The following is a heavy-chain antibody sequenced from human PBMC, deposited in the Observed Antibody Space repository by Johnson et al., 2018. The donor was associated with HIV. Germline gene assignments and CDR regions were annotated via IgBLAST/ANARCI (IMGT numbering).Heavy chain of an antibody. Sequence: VQLVESGGGKVQPGRSLRLSCAASGYTFDDYAMHWVRQAPGKGLEWVSGFSWNSGSIGYADSVKGRFTISRDNAKNSLYLQMNSLRPEDTAVYYCAKESKWESRTPHAFDLWGQGTMVTVSS. J-gene: IGHJ3*01. D-gene: IGHD1-26*01. CDR2: FSWNSGSI. CDR1: GYTFDDYA. V-gene: IGHV3-9*01. CDR3: AKESKWESRTPHAFDL.